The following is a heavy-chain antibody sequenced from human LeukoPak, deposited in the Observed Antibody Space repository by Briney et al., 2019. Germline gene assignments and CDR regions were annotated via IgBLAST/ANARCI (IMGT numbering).Heavy chain of an antibody. CDR3: AKDPRGAYSGYDYRGGFDP. CDR1: EFTFSNYA. V-gene: IGHV3-23*01. CDR2: ISGSGGST. J-gene: IGHJ5*02. D-gene: IGHD5-12*01. Sequence: GGSLRLSCAASEFTFSNYAMSWVRQAPGKGLEWVSGISGSGGSTYYADSVKGRFTISRDNSKDTLYLQMTSLRVEDTAVYFCAKDPRGAYSGYDYRGGFDPWGQGTLVTVSS.